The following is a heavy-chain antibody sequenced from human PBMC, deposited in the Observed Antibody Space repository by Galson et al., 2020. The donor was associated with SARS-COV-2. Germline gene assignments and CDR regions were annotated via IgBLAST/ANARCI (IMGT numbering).Heavy chain of an antibody. CDR2: ISSSSSYI. CDR3: ARATRDSGSSGYYYYGMDV. J-gene: IGHJ6*02. CDR1: GFTFSSYS. D-gene: IGHD3-10*01. V-gene: IGHV3-21*01. Sequence: GESLKISCAASGFTFSSYSMNWVRQAPGKGLEWVSSISSSSSYIYYADSVKGRFTISRDNAKNSLYLQMNSLRAEDTAVYYCARATRDSGSSGYYYYGMDVWGQGTTVTVSS.